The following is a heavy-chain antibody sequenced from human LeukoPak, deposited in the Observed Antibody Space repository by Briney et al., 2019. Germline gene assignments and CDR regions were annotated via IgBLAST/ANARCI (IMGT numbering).Heavy chain of an antibody. CDR1: GGSISSGGYS. CDR2: IYYSGST. Sequence: PSQTLSLTCDVSGGSISSGGYSWSWIRQPPGKGLEWIGSIYYSGSTYYNPSLKSRVTISVDTSKNQFSLKLSSVTAADTAVYYCASVGPGRFLEWLSTGYYYGMDVWGQGTTVTVSS. J-gene: IGHJ6*02. V-gene: IGHV4-30-2*03. CDR3: ASVGPGRFLEWLSTGYYYGMDV. D-gene: IGHD3-3*01.